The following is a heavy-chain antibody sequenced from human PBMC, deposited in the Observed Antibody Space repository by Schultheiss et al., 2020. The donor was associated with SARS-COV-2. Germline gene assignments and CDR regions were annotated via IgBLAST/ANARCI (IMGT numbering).Heavy chain of an antibody. CDR1: GGSISSYY. CDR3: ARGGAARQPPPV. CDR2: IYYSGST. D-gene: IGHD6-25*01. V-gene: IGHV4-59*12. J-gene: IGHJ1*01. Sequence: SETLSLTCTVSGGSISSYYWSWIRQHPGKGLEWIGYIYYSGSTYYNPSLKSRVTISVDTSKNQFSLKVSSVTAADTAGYYWARGGAARQPPPVWGQGTLVTVSS.